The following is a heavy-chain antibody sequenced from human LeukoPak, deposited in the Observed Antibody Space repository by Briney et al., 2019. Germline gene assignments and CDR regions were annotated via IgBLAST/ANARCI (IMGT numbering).Heavy chain of an antibody. CDR1: GFTFSSYG. D-gene: IGHD2-15*01. J-gene: IGHJ4*02. V-gene: IGHV3-30*02. CDR3: AKDAVIAATPWEHYFDY. Sequence: GGSLRLSCAASGFTFSSYGMHWVRQAPGKGLEWVAFIRYDGSNKKYADSVKGRFTISRDHSKSTLYLQMNSLRAEDTAVYYCAKDAVIAATPWEHYFDYWGQGNLVTVSS. CDR2: IRYDGSNK.